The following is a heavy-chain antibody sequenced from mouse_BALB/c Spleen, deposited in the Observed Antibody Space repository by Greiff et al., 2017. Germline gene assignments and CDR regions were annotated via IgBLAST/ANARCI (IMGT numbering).Heavy chain of an antibody. Sequence: VQLQQSGAELVRPGALVKLSCKASGFNIKDYYMHWVKQRPEQGLEWIGWIDPENGNTIYDPKFQGKASITADTSSNTAYLQLSSLTSEDTAVYYCTVYYGYDGAYWGQGTLVTVSA. D-gene: IGHD2-2*01. CDR2: IDPENGNT. V-gene: IGHV14-1*02. J-gene: IGHJ3*01. CDR3: TVYYGYDGAY. CDR1: GFNIKDYY.